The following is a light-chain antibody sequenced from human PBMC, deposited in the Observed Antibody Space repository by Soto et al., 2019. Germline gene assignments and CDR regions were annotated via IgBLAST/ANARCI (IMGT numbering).Light chain of an antibody. CDR3: QLYGSSPPFT. V-gene: IGKV3-20*01. J-gene: IGKJ3*01. CDR1: QSVSNSY. CDR2: GAS. Sequence: EIVLTQSPGTLSLSPGDRATLFCRASQSVSNSYLAWYHQTPGQAPRLLIYGASVRATGIPDRFSGSGSGTDFTLTISRLEPEDFAVYYCQLYGSSPPFTFGPGTKVDIK.